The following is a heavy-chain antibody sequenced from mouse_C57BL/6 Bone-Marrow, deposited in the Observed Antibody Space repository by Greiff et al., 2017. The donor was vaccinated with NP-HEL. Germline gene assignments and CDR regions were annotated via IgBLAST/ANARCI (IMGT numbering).Heavy chain of an antibody. D-gene: IGHD2-3*01. CDR3: AGPAMMFTSYYFDY. J-gene: IGHJ2*01. CDR1: GFTFSSYG. CDR2: ISSGGSYT. V-gene: IGHV5-6*01. Sequence: EVKLMESGGDLVKPGGSLKLSCAASGFTFSSYGMSWVRQTPDKRLEWVATISSGGSYTYYPDSVKGRFTLSGDNAKNTLYLQMSSMRSEDTAMYYCAGPAMMFTSYYFDYWGQGTTLTVSS.